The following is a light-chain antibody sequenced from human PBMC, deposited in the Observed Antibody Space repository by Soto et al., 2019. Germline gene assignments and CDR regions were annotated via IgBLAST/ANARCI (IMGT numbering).Light chain of an antibody. CDR3: QQYGSSGT. CDR2: DTS. J-gene: IGKJ1*01. V-gene: IGKV3-15*01. Sequence: EMVMTQSPATLSVSPGERATLSCRASQSVSSKLAWYQQKPGQAPRLLIYDTSTRATGIPARFSGSGSGTEFTLTISSLQSEDFAVYYCQQYGSSGTFGQGTKVDIK. CDR1: QSVSSK.